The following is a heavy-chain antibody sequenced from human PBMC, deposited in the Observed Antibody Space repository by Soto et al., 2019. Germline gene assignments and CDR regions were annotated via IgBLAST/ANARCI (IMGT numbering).Heavy chain of an antibody. CDR3: ARRGIFDWSPAGFDP. Sequence: ASVKVSCKASGYTFTSYGISWVRQAPGQGLEWMGWISAYNGNTNYAQNLQGRVTMTTDTSTSTAYMELRSLRSDDTAVYYCARRGIFDWSPAGFDPWGQGTLVTVSS. V-gene: IGHV1-18*01. CDR2: ISAYNGNT. CDR1: GYTFTSYG. D-gene: IGHD3-9*01. J-gene: IGHJ5*02.